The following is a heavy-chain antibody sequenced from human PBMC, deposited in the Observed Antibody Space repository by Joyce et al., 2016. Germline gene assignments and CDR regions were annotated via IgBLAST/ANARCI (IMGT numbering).Heavy chain of an antibody. CDR3: ARVRRYFDNSGYPDF. CDR2: IFYSGNT. CDR1: GGSIRSNSSS. Sequence: QVQLQESGPRLVKPSQTLSLTCTVSGGSIRSNSSSCSWFRQSPGKGLEWIGFIFYSGNTYYNPTIKTRGTIAIDTSKRLFSLKLTSVTAADTATYYWARVRRYFDNSGYPDFWGQGTLIIVSS. V-gene: IGHV4-31*03. D-gene: IGHD3-22*01. J-gene: IGHJ4*02.